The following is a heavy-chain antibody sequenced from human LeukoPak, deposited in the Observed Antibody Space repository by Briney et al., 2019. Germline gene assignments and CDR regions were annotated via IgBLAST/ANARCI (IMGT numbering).Heavy chain of an antibody. V-gene: IGHV1-69*01. CDR1: GGTFSSYA. Sequence: SVKVSCKASGGTFSSYAISWVRQAPGQGLEWMGGIIPIFGTANYAQKFQGRVTITADESTSTAYMELSSLRSEDTAVYYCARAKDIVVVQAAIPENWFDPWGQGTLVTVSS. J-gene: IGHJ5*02. CDR2: IIPIFGTA. D-gene: IGHD2-2*02. CDR3: ARAKDIVVVQAAIPENWFDP.